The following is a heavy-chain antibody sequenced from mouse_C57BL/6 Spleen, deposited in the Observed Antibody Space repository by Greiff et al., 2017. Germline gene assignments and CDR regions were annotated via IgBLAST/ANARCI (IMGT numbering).Heavy chain of an antibody. CDR3: ARGNYGSSFFDY. CDR2: IYPGSGNT. J-gene: IGHJ2*01. Sequence: QVQLQQSGPELVKPGASVKISCKASGYSFTSYYIHWVKQRPGQGLEWIGWIYPGSGNTKYNEKFKGKAPLTADTSSSTAYMQLSSLTSEDSAVYYCARGNYGSSFFDYWGQGTTLTVSS. V-gene: IGHV1-66*01. D-gene: IGHD1-1*01. CDR1: GYSFTSYY.